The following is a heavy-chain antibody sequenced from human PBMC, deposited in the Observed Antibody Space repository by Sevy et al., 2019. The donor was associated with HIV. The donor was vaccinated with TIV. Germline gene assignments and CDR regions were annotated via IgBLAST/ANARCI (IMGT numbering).Heavy chain of an antibody. J-gene: IGHJ6*02. CDR2: ISSSSSYI. CDR3: ASNCGSTSCYMGGSYYYYGMDV. CDR1: GFTFSSYS. V-gene: IGHV3-21*01. Sequence: GGSLRLSCAASGFTFSSYSMNWVRQAPGKGLEWVSSISSSSSYIYYADSVKGRFTISRDNAKNSLYLQMNSLRAEDTAVYYCASNCGSTSCYMGGSYYYYGMDVWGQGTTVTVSS. D-gene: IGHD2-2*02.